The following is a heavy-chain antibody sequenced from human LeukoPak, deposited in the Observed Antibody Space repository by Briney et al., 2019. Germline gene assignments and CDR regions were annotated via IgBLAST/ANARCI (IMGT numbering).Heavy chain of an antibody. V-gene: IGHV3-43D*03. D-gene: IGHD3-3*01. CDR1: GFTFDDYA. Sequence: PGGSLRLSCAASGFTFDDYAMHWVRQAPGKGLEWVSLISWDGGSTYYADSVKGRFTISRDNSKNSLYLQMNSLRPEDTALYYCAKDGDFWSASYYYYYMDVWGKGTTVTVSS. CDR3: AKDGDFWSASYYYYYMDV. J-gene: IGHJ6*03. CDR2: ISWDGGST.